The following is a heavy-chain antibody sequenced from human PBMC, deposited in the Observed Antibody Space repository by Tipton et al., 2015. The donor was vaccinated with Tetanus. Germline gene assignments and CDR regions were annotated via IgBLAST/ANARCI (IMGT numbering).Heavy chain of an antibody. CDR2: ISGSGDRI. D-gene: IGHD6-25*01. CDR3: ASGSALDY. J-gene: IGHJ4*02. CDR1: GMTLSYFA. Sequence: GSLRLSCAASGMTLSYFAMSWVRQAPGKGLEWVSGISGSGDRIFYADSVKGRLTISRDNAKNTLYLQMNSLRAEDTAVYFCASGSALDYWGPGALVTVSS. V-gene: IGHV3-23*01.